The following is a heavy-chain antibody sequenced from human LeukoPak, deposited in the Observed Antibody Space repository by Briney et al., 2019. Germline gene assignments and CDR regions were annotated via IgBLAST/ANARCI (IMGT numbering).Heavy chain of an antibody. CDR1: GFTFSSYS. CDR2: ISSSSSYI. CDR3: ARGLVLGYCSGGSCYIGRQPYYYGMDV. J-gene: IGHJ6*02. D-gene: IGHD2-15*01. V-gene: IGHV3-21*01. Sequence: GGSLRLFCAASGFTFSSYSMNWVRQARGKGLEWVSSISSSSSYIYYADSVKGRFTISRDNAKNSLYLQMNSLRAEDTAVYYCARGLVLGYCSGGSCYIGRQPYYYGMDVWGQGTTVTVSS.